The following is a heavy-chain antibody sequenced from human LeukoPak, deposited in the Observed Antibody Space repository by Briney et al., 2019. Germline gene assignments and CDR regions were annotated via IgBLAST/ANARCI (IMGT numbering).Heavy chain of an antibody. CDR1: GFTFSNYA. J-gene: IGHJ6*02. CDR3: ARGGGLDV. D-gene: IGHD3-16*01. CDR2: INHNGNVN. V-gene: IGHV3-7*03. Sequence: PGGSLRLSCAASGFTFSNYATNWARQAPGKGLEWVASINHNGNVNYYVDSVKGRFTISRDNAKNSLYLQMSNLRAEDTAVYFCARGGGLDVWGQGATVTVSS.